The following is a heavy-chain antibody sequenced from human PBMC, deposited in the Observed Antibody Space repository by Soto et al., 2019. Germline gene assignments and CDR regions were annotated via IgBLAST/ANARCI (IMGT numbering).Heavy chain of an antibody. J-gene: IGHJ6*02. V-gene: IGHV4-31*03. D-gene: IGHD4-17*01. CDR2: IYYSGNT. Sequence: QVQLQESGPGLVKPSQTLSLTCTVSGASINGGGYYWSWIRQHPGKVLEWIGSIYYSGNTYYIPSLKSRVTISVDTSKNPFSLRLTSGTAADTAVYYCARDPSYGDYSYYGMDVWGQGTTVTVSS. CDR1: GASINGGGYY. CDR3: ARDPSYGDYSYYGMDV.